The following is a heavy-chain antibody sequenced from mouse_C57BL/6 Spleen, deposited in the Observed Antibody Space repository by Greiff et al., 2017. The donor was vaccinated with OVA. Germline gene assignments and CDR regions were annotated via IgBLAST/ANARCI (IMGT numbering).Heavy chain of an antibody. CDR3: ARQRWGYAMDY. Sequence: DVKLVESGGGLVQPGGSLKLSCAASGFTFSDYYMYWVRQTPEKRLEWVAYISDGGGSTYYPDTVKGRFTISRDNAKNTLYLQMSRLKSEDTAMYYCARQRWGYAMDYWGQGTSVTVSS. V-gene: IGHV5-12*01. CDR1: GFTFSDYY. J-gene: IGHJ4*01. D-gene: IGHD2-3*01. CDR2: ISDGGGST.